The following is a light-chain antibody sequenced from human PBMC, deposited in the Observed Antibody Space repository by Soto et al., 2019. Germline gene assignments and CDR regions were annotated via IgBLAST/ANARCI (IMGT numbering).Light chain of an antibody. CDR2: AAS. CDR3: QKYDSAEWT. CDR1: QAFRNY. Sequence: DFRMTQSPSSLSASVGDRVTITCRATQAFRNYLAWYQQKPGKVPKVLISAASTLQSGVPSRFSGSGSGTDFTLTISSLQPEDVATYYCQKYDSAEWTFGQGTRVEIK. J-gene: IGKJ1*01. V-gene: IGKV1-27*01.